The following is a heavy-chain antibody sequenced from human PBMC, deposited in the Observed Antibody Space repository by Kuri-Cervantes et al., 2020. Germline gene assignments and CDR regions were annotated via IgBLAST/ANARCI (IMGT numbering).Heavy chain of an antibody. J-gene: IGHJ4*02. V-gene: IGHV3-72*01. CDR3: ARDGLAEWGSYFDY. CDR1: GFTLSDYY. D-gene: IGHD1-26*01. Sequence: LSLTCEASGFTLSDYYMDWVRQAPGKGLEWVGRTRNKANSYTTEYAASVEGRFTISRDDSKNSLYLQMNSLKTEDTAVYYCARDGLAEWGSYFDYWGQGTLVTVSS. CDR2: TRNKANSYTT.